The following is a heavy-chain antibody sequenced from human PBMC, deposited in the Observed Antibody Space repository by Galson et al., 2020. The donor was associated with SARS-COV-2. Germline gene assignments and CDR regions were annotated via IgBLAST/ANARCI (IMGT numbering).Heavy chain of an antibody. Sequence: ETSETLSLTCTVSGGSISSSSYYWGWIRQPPGKGLEWIGSIYYSGSTYYNPSLKSRVTISVDTSKNQFSLKLSSVTAADTAVYYCAIATALRYFDWLRGHWFDPWGQGTLVTVSS. D-gene: IGHD3-9*01. V-gene: IGHV4-39*01. CDR1: GGSISSSSYY. CDR2: IYYSGST. CDR3: AIATALRYFDWLRGHWFDP. J-gene: IGHJ5*02.